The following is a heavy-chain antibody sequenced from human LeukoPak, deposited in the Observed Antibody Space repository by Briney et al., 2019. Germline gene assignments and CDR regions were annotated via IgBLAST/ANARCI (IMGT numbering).Heavy chain of an antibody. CDR3: ARHWLY. V-gene: IGHV3-66*04. CDR1: GFSVSSNY. Sequence: PGESLRLSCAASGFSVSSNYMSWVRQAPGKGLEWVSVIYSGGNTDYADSVKGRFTISRDNSKNTLYLQMNSLRAEDTAVYYCARHWLYWGQGTLVTVSS. J-gene: IGHJ4*02. D-gene: IGHD5-12*01. CDR2: IYSGGNT.